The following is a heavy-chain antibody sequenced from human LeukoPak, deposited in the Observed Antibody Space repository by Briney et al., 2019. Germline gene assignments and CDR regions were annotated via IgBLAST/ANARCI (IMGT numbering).Heavy chain of an antibody. CDR3: ARASRGYSYGAFDY. V-gene: IGHV3-74*01. CDR1: GFTFTSYW. Sequence: GRSLRLSCAVSGFTFTSYWIHWVRQAPGKGLVWVSRINGDGSNTSYADSVKGRFTISRDNAKNTLYLQMNSLRAEDTAVYYCARASRGYSYGAFDYWGQGTLVTVSS. CDR2: INGDGSNT. D-gene: IGHD5-18*01. J-gene: IGHJ4*02.